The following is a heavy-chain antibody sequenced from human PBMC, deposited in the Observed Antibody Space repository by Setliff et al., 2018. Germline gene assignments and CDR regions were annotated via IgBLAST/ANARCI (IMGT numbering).Heavy chain of an antibody. CDR1: RFTFSNYW. V-gene: IGHV3-7*01. CDR3: VRDWASGDDH. Sequence: HPGGSLRLSCAASRFTFSNYWMSWVRQAPGKGLEWVANIKEDGSERHYVDSVKGRFTISRDNAKNSLFLQMNILEVEDTAVYYCVRDWASGDDHWGRGTLVTVSS. CDR2: IKEDGSER. D-gene: IGHD3-10*01. J-gene: IGHJ4*02.